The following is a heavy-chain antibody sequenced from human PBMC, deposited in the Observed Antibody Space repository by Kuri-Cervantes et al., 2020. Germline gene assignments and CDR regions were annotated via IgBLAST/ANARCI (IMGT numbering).Heavy chain of an antibody. CDR2: IIPRPGKG. Sequence: SVKVSCKAPGGTFTSYPFSWVRQAPGQGLEFMGEIIPRPGKGTYSQKFQGRVTITTDESTNTVYMELTSLRSEDTAVYYCARGGYHYGPSPVWGQGTLVTVSS. CDR3: ARGGYHYGPSPV. V-gene: IGHV1-69*16. D-gene: IGHD5-18*01. CDR1: GGTFTSYP. J-gene: IGHJ4*02.